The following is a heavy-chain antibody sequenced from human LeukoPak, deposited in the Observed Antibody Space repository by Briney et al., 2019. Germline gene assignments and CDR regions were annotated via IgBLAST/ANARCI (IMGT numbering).Heavy chain of an antibody. J-gene: IGHJ6*03. Sequence: ASVKVSCKASGYTFTSYDINWVRQATGQGLEWVGWMNPNSGNTGYAQKFQGRVTMTRNTSISTAYMELSSLRSEDTAVYYCARASSWYRSYYYYYMDVWGKGTTVTISS. D-gene: IGHD6-13*01. CDR1: GYTFTSYD. CDR2: MNPNSGNT. V-gene: IGHV1-8*01. CDR3: ARASSWYRSYYYYYMDV.